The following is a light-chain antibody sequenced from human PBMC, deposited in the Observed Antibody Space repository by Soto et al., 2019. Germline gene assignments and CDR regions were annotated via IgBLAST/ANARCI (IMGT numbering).Light chain of an antibody. CDR1: QSISSY. J-gene: IGKJ4*01. V-gene: IGKV1-33*01. Sequence: DIQMTQSPSSLSASVGDRVTITCRASQSISSYLNWYQQKPGKAPKLLIYAASILETGVPSRFSGSGSGTDFTFTISSLQPEDFATYYCQQYDNLPLTFGGGTKVDI. CDR3: QQYDNLPLT. CDR2: AAS.